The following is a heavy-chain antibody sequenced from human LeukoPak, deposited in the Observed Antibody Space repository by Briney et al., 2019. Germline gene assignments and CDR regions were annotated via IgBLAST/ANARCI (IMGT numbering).Heavy chain of an antibody. CDR3: AREDDYGDYGFDY. J-gene: IGHJ4*02. CDR2: ISASGDST. V-gene: IGHV3-64*01. D-gene: IGHD4-17*01. Sequence: AGGSLRLSCAASGFTFSNYALHWVRQAPGKGLEYVSAISASGDSTYYANSVKGRLTISRDNSKNTLYLQMGSLRTEDMAVYYCAREDDYGDYGFDYWGQGTLVTVSS. CDR1: GFTFSNYA.